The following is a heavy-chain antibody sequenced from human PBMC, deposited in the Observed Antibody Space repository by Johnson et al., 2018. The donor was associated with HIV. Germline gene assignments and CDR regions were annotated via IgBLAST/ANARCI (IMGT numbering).Heavy chain of an antibody. J-gene: IGHJ3*02. CDR3: ARELGYSSRAFGAFDI. D-gene: IGHD6-13*01. Sequence: VQLVESGGGVVQPGRSLRLSCAASGFTFRSYAMHWVRQAPGKGLEWVAVISYDGNKKYSADSVSGRFSISRDNSKNTLYLQMNSLRAEDTAVYYCARELGYSSRAFGAFDIWGQGTMVTVSS. CDR1: GFTFRSYA. CDR2: ISYDGNKK. V-gene: IGHV3-30*14.